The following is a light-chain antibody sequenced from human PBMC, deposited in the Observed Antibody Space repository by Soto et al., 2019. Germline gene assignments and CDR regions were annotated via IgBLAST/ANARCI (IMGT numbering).Light chain of an antibody. CDR1: ESIRNE. CDR2: DTF. V-gene: IGKV1-39*01. J-gene: IGKJ1*01. CDR3: QQSFTTPWP. Sequence: DIQMTQSPSSLSASLGDRVTITCRPSESIRNELNWFQQRPGKAPRLLIYDTFTLQSGVPSRFSGSVSGTEFSLTISXLQAGDSAIYYCQQSFTTPWPFGQGTKVDIK.